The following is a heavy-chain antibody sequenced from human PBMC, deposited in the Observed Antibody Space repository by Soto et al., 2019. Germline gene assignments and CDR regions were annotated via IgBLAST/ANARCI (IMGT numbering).Heavy chain of an antibody. CDR3: AREDSRSWYYFDY. CDR2: INAGNGNT. D-gene: IGHD6-13*01. V-gene: IGHV1-3*01. Sequence: QVQLVQSGAEVKKPGASVKVSCKASGYTFTSYAMHWVRQAPGQRLEWMGWINAGNGNTKYSQKFQGRVTITRDTSASTAYMELSSLRSEDTAVYYCAREDSRSWYYFDYWGQGTLVTVSS. CDR1: GYTFTSYA. J-gene: IGHJ4*02.